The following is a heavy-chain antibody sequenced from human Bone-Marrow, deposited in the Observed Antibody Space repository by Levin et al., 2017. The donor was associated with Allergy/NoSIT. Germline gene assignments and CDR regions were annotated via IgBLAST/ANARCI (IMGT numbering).Heavy chain of an antibody. J-gene: IGHJ2*01. V-gene: IGHV1-2*02. D-gene: IGHD4-17*01. Sequence: ASVKVSCKASGYTFSGNYIHFVRQAPGQGLEWMGWFNPNTGGTTYAQEFRGRVTMTRDTSINTAYMELRGLKSDDSAVYFCARENTVTSYSSFYFDLWGRGTLVTVSS. CDR3: ARENTVTSYSSFYFDL. CDR1: GYTFSGNY. CDR2: FNPNTGGT.